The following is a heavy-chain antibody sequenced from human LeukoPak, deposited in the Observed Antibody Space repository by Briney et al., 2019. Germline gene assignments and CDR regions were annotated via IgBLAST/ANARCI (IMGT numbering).Heavy chain of an antibody. V-gene: IGHV1-18*01. CDR3: ARASAQWSDY. Sequence: GASVKVSCKASGYTFTTYGISWVRQAPGQGLEWMGWISGYNGNTNYAQNFRGRVTMTTDTSTSTAYMELRSLRSDDTAVYYCARASAQWSDYWGQGTLVTVSS. D-gene: IGHD2-15*01. CDR2: ISGYNGNT. J-gene: IGHJ4*02. CDR1: GYTFTTYG.